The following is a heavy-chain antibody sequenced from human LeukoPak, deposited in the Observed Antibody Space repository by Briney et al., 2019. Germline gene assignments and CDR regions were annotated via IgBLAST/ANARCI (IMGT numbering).Heavy chain of an antibody. V-gene: IGHV1-18*04. CDR2: ISAYNGNT. J-gene: IGHJ4*02. CDR3: AREAYCSSTNCYSKEVDY. D-gene: IGHD2-2*01. CDR1: GYTFTSYG. Sequence: GASVKVSCKASGYTFTSYGISWVRQAPGQGLEWMGWISAYNGNTNYAQKLQGRVTMTTDTSTSTAYMELRSLRSDDTAVYYCAREAYCSSTNCYSKEVDYWGQGTLVTVSS.